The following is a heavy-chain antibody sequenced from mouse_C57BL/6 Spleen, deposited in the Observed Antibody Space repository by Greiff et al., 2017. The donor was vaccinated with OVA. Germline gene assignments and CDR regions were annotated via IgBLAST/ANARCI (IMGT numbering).Heavy chain of an antibody. CDR3: AREGDYEYDGGFDY. Sequence: EVHLVESGPGLVKPSQSLSLTCSVTGYSITSGYYWNWIRQFPGNKLEWMGYISYDGSNNYNPSLKNRISITLDTSKNQFFLQLNSVTTEDTATYYCAREGDYEYDGGFDYWGQGTTLTGSS. J-gene: IGHJ2*01. CDR2: ISYDGSN. CDR1: GYSITSGYY. V-gene: IGHV3-6*01. D-gene: IGHD2-4*01.